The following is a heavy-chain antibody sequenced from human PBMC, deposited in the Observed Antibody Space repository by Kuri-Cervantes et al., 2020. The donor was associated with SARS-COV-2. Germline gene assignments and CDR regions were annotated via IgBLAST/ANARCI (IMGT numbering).Heavy chain of an antibody. V-gene: IGHV3-30*04. J-gene: IGHJ4*02. CDR2: ISYDGSSK. Sequence: GESLKISCAVSGFTFSNYAMHWVRQAPGKGLEWVAVISYDGSSKYYADSVKGRFTISRDNPKNTLYPQMNRLTIEDTAVYYCAKGGDMIVVVILRYWGQGTLVTVSS. CDR3: AKGGDMIVVVILRY. D-gene: IGHD3-22*01. CDR1: GFTFSNYA.